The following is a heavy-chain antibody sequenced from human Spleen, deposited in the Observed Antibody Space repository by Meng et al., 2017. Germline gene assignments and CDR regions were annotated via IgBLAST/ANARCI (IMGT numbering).Heavy chain of an antibody. CDR2: ISSSGSTI. CDR3: ARLYSSSSVDY. CDR1: GFTFSSYE. D-gene: IGHD6-6*01. J-gene: IGHJ4*02. V-gene: IGHV3-48*03. Sequence: GGSLRLSCAASGFTFSSYEMNWVRQAPGKGLEWVSYISSSGSTIYYADSVKGRFTISRDNAKNSLYLQMNSLRAEDTAVYYCARLYSSSSVDYWGQGTLVTVSS.